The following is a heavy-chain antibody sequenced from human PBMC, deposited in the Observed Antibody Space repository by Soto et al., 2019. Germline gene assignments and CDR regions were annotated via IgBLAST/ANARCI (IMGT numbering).Heavy chain of an antibody. CDR1: SGSISSSNW. Sequence: QVQLQESGPGLVKPSGTLSLTCTVSSGSISSSNWWSWVRQPPGKGLEWIGEIYHTGSTNYNPSRKSRVTISVDKSKNQSSLKLSSVTAADPAVYHCAREAGWYYYLDLWGKGTTVTVSS. CDR2: IYHTGST. CDR3: AREAGWYYYLDL. J-gene: IGHJ6*03. D-gene: IGHD6-19*01. V-gene: IGHV4-4*02.